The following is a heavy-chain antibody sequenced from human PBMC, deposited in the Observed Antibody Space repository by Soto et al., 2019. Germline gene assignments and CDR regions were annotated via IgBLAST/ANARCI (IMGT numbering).Heavy chain of an antibody. CDR2: ISAYNGNT. CDR3: ARDVDTSMVPNAAFDY. J-gene: IGHJ4*02. D-gene: IGHD5-18*01. CDR1: GYTFTNYG. Sequence: QVPLVQSGAEVKKPGASVKVSCKASGYTFTNYGISWVRQAPGQGLEWMGWISAYNGNTNYAQKVQGRATMTTDTSTSTAYMELRSLRSDDTAVYYCARDVDTSMVPNAAFDYWGQGTLVTVSS. V-gene: IGHV1-18*01.